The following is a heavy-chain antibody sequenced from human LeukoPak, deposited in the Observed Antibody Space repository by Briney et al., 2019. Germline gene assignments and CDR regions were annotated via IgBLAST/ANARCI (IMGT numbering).Heavy chain of an antibody. V-gene: IGHV4-39*01. D-gene: IGHD6-19*01. CDR1: GGSISSSSYY. Sequence: SETLSLTCTVSGGSISSSSYYWGWIRQPPGKGLEWIGSIYYSGSTYYNPSLKSRVTISVDTSKNQFSLKLSSVTAADTAVYYCARLAYRGPEVADFDYWGQGTLVTVSS. CDR2: IYYSGST. CDR3: ARLAYRGPEVADFDY. J-gene: IGHJ4*02.